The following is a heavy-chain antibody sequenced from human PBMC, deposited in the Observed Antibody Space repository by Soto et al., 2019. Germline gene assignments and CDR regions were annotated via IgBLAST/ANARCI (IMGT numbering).Heavy chain of an antibody. Sequence: QVQLVQSGAAVKEPGASVKVSCKASGYTFTSYTISWVRQAPGQGLEWMGRISPYNGNTNYAQKLQGRVTMTTDTSTSIAYMELRSLRSDDTAVYYCARVVGALGHWFDPWGQGTLVTVSS. CDR1: GYTFTSYT. CDR2: ISPYNGNT. D-gene: IGHD1-26*01. CDR3: ARVVGALGHWFDP. J-gene: IGHJ5*02. V-gene: IGHV1-18*01.